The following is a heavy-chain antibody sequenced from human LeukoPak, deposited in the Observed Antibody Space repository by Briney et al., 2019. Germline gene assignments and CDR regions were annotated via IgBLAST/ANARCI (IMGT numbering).Heavy chain of an antibody. D-gene: IGHD2-2*01. CDR2: ISSSGSTI. J-gene: IGHJ6*02. CDR3: ARPHCSSTSCYGYGMDV. V-gene: IGHV3-48*03. Sequence: PGGSLKFSCAASGFTFSSYEMNWVRQAPGKGLEWVSYISSSGSTIYYADSVKGRFTISRDNAKNSLYLQMNSLRAEDTAVYYCARPHCSSTSCYGYGMDVWGQGTTVTVSS. CDR1: GFTFSSYE.